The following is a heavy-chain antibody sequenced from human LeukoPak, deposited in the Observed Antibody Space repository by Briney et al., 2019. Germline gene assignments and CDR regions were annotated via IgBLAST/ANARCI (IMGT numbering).Heavy chain of an antibody. CDR2: IYYSGST. D-gene: IGHD3-9*01. CDR3: ARRSYYDILTGSYYYYYMDV. CDR1: GGSISSYY. V-gene: IGHV4-59*01. J-gene: IGHJ6*03. Sequence: PSETLSLTCTVSGGSISSYYWSWIRQPPGKGLEWIGYIYYSGSTNYNPSLKSRVTISVDTSKNQFSLKLSSVTAADTAVYYCARRSYYDILTGSYYYYYMDVWGKGTTVTVSS.